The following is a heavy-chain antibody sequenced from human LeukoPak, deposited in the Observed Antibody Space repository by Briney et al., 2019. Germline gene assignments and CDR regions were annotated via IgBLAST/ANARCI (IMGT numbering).Heavy chain of an antibody. D-gene: IGHD4-17*01. CDR3: ARGTTVVTPYYFDY. CDR2: IYYSGST. V-gene: IGHV4-59*01. CDR1: GGSISSYY. J-gene: IGHJ4*02. Sequence: SETLSPTCTVSGGSISSYYWSWIRQPPGKGLEWIGYIYYSGSTNYNPSLKSRVTISVDTSKNQFSLKLSSVTAADTAVYYCARGTTVVTPYYFDYWGQGTLVTVSS.